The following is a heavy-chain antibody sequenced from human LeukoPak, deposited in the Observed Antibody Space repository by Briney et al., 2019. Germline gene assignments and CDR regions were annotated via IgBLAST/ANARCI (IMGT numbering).Heavy chain of an antibody. CDR3: ARVPVVYCSSTSCYGEHAFDI. D-gene: IGHD2-2*01. V-gene: IGHV4-59*01. Sequence: PSETLSLTCTVSGGSISSYYLSWIRQPPGKGLEWIGYIYYSGSTNYNPSLKSRVTISVDTSKNQFSLKLSSVTAADTAVYYCARVPVVYCSSTSCYGEHAFDIWGQGTMVTVSS. CDR2: IYYSGST. CDR1: GGSISSYY. J-gene: IGHJ3*02.